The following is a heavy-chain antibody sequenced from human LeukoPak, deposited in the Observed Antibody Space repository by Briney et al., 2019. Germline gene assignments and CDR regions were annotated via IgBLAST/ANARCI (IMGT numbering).Heavy chain of an antibody. D-gene: IGHD7-27*01. J-gene: IGHJ4*02. CDR2: ISSSSSSI. V-gene: IGHV3-48*02. CDR1: GFTFSSYA. Sequence: GGSLRLSCAASGFTFSSYAMNWVRQAPGKGLEWVSYISSSSSSIYYADSVKGRFTISRDNAQNSLYLHLNSLRDEDTAVYYCARETGALGIDYWGQGTLVSVSS. CDR3: ARETGALGIDY.